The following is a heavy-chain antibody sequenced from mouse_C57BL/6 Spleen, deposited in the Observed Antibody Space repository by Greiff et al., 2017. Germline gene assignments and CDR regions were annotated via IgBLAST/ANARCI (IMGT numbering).Heavy chain of an antibody. CDR3: ASRASWSFEC. CDR1: GFTFSSYG. J-gene: IGHJ2*01. Sequence: DVQLVESGAGLVKPGGSLKLSCAASGFTFSSYGMSWVRQTPDKRLEWVANISSGGSYTYYADSVKGRFTISRDNARNTLYLQMSSLKSEDTAMYYCASRASWSFECWGQGTTLTVSS. CDR2: ISSGGSYT. V-gene: IGHV5-6*03. D-gene: IGHD6-1*01.